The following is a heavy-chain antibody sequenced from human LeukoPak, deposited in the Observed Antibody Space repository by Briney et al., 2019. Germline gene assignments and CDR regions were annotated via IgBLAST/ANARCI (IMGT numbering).Heavy chain of an antibody. CDR2: ISSSSSYI. J-gene: IGHJ4*02. D-gene: IGHD3-3*01. V-gene: IGHV3-21*01. Sequence: PGGSLRLSCAASGFTFSRYSMNWVRQAPGKGVEWVSSISSSSSYIYYADSVKGRFTISRDNAKNSLYLQMNSLRAEDTAVYYCARAPDDYDFWSGYYTTWRYFDYWGQGTLVTVSS. CDR3: ARAPDDYDFWSGYYTTWRYFDY. CDR1: GFTFSRYS.